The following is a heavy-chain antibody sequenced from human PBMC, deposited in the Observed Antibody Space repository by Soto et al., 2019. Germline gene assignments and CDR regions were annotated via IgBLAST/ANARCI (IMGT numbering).Heavy chain of an antibody. CDR3: ARDHKEYDSSGYTFGYFDY. J-gene: IGHJ4*02. D-gene: IGHD3-22*01. CDR1: GGSISSYY. V-gene: IGHV4-59*01. Sequence: QVQLQESGPGLVKPSETLSLTCTVSGGSISSYYWSWIRQPPGKGLEWIGYIYYSGSTNYNPSLKSRVTISVDTTNNQFSLKLSSVTAAATAVYYCARDHKEYDSSGYTFGYFDYWGQGTLVTVSS. CDR2: IYYSGST.